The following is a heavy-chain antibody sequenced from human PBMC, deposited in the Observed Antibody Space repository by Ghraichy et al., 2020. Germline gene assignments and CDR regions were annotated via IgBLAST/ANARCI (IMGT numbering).Heavy chain of an antibody. CDR3: TRMNSSSYDYYFDY. CDR1: GFTFSGSG. J-gene: IGHJ4*02. V-gene: IGHV3-73*01. Sequence: GSLRLSCAASGFTFSGSGMHWVRQASGKGLEWVGRIRSKVNSYATTYAASVKGRFTISRDDSKNTAYLQMNSLKTEDTAVYYCTRMNSSSYDYYFDYWGQGTLVTVSS. CDR2: IRSKVNSYAT. D-gene: IGHD6-13*01.